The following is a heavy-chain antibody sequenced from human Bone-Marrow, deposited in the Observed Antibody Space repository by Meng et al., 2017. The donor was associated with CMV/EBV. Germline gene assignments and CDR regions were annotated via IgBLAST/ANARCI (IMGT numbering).Heavy chain of an antibody. Sequence: ASVKVSCKASGYTFTSYDIMWVRQATGQGLEWMGWMNPNSGNTGYAQKFQGRVTMTSNTSISTAYMELSSLRSEDTAVYYCARSPRITIFGVVMHNYGMDVWGQGTTVPVSS. CDR3: ARSPRITIFGVVMHNYGMDV. V-gene: IGHV1-8*01. CDR1: GYTFTSYD. D-gene: IGHD3-3*01. CDR2: MNPNSGNT. J-gene: IGHJ6*02.